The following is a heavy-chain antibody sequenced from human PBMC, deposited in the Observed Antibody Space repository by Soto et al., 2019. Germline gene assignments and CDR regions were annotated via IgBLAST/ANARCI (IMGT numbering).Heavy chain of an antibody. V-gene: IGHV4-34*01. Sequence: QVQLQQWGAGLLKPSETLSLTCAVYGGSFSGYYWSWIRQPPGKGLEWIGEINHSGSTNYNPSLKSRVTISVDTSKNQFSLKRSSVTAADTAVYYCARAGLRAGGSSWSRTAHRVYFDYWGQGTLVTVSS. CDR1: GGSFSGYY. J-gene: IGHJ4*02. CDR3: ARAGLRAGGSSWSRTAHRVYFDY. CDR2: INHSGST. D-gene: IGHD6-13*01.